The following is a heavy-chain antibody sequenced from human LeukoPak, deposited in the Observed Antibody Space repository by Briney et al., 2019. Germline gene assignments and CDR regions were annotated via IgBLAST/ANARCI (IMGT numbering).Heavy chain of an antibody. CDR3: ARAGGDSDDAFDI. Sequence: SETLSLTCTVSGGSISSGGYYWSWIRQPPGKGLEWIGYIYHSGSTYYNPSLKSRVTISVDRSKNQFSLKLSSVTAADTAVYYCARAGGDSDDAFDIWGQGTMVTVSS. V-gene: IGHV4-30-2*01. D-gene: IGHD2-21*02. CDR2: IYHSGST. J-gene: IGHJ3*02. CDR1: GGSISSGGYY.